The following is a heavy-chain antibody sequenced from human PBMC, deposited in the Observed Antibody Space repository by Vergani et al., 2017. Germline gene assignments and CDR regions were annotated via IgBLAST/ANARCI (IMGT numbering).Heavy chain of an antibody. Sequence: QVQLVESGGGVVQPGRSLRLSCAASGFTFSSYRMHWVRQAPGKGLEWVAVISYDGSNKYYADSVKGRFTISRDNSKNTLYLQMNSLRAEDTAVYYCAKTPSRYCSGGSCYSIGRWGQGTLVTVSS. CDR3: AKTPSRYCSGGSCYSIGR. V-gene: IGHV3-30*18. CDR2: ISYDGSNK. CDR1: GFTFSSYR. J-gene: IGHJ4*02. D-gene: IGHD2-15*01.